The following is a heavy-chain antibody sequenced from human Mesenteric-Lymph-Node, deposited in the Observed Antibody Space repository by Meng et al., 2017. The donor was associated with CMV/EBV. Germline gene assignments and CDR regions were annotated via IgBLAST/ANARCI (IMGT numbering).Heavy chain of an antibody. V-gene: IGHV4-39*07. D-gene: IGHD4-11*01. Sequence: ESLKISCAASGFTFSSFEMNWVRQPPGRGLEWIASLYYSGSTYYNPSLKSRVAISVDTSKNQFSLRLSSVTAADTAVYYCAREVTDWGQGTLVTVSS. CDR1: GFTFSSFE. CDR2: LYYSGST. J-gene: IGHJ4*02. CDR3: AREVTD.